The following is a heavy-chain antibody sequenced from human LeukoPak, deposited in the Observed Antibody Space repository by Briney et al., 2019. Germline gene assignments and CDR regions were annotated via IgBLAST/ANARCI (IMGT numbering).Heavy chain of an antibody. V-gene: IGHV3-74*01. CDR1: GFTFSSNW. CDR2: INEDGSTT. CDR3: VRDLGGRSGH. Sequence: GGSLRLSCAASGFTFSSNWMHWVRQAPGKGLVWVSRINEDGSTTNYADSVKGRSTIFRDNAKDTLYLQMNSLRAEDTAVYYCVRDLGGRSGHWGQGTLVTVSS. J-gene: IGHJ4*02. D-gene: IGHD1-26*01.